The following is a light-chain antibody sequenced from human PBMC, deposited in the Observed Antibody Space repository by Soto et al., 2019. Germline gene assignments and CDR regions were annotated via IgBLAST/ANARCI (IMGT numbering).Light chain of an antibody. V-gene: IGKV1-5*03. CDR1: QSISGW. J-gene: IGKJ1*01. CDR2: QAS. CDR3: QQYDSYPWT. Sequence: DIQMTQSPSTLSASVGDRVTITCRASQSISGWLAWYQQKPGKAPKLLVYQASDLESGVPSRFSGSESGAVFTLTISSRQPDDVATDYSQQYDSYPWTGGQGTKVEIK.